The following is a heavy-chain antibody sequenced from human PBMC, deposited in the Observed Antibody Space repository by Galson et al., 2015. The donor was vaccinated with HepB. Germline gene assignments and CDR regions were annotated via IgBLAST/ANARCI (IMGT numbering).Heavy chain of an antibody. Sequence: SETLSLTCAVYGGSFSGYYWSWIRQPPGKGLEWIGEINHSGSTNYNPSLKSRVTISVDTSKNQFSLKLSSVTAADTAVYYCARRYNWNYGEFDYWGQGTLVTVSS. CDR3: ARRYNWNYGEFDY. CDR2: INHSGST. J-gene: IGHJ4*02. V-gene: IGHV4-34*01. CDR1: GGSFSGYY. D-gene: IGHD1-7*01.